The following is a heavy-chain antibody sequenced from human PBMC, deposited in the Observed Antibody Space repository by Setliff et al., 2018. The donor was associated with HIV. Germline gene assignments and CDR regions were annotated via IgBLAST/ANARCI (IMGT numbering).Heavy chain of an antibody. CDR2: INTNSGGP. V-gene: IGHV7-4-1*02. CDR3: ARALYGDYGGDLNWLDP. J-gene: IGHJ5*02. D-gene: IGHD4-17*01. CDR1: GYNFENYA. Sequence: ASVKVSCKTSGYNFENYAINWVRQAPGQGLEWMGWINTNSGGPTYAQAFTGRFLFSVDTVVATAYLQINNLKTEDTVVYYCARALYGDYGGDLNWLDPWGQGTRVTVSA.